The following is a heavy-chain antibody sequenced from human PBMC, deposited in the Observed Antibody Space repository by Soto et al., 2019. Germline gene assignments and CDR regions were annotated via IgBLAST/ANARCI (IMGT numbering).Heavy chain of an antibody. D-gene: IGHD3-10*01. CDR1: GFTFSDAI. J-gene: IGHJ4*02. CDR3: VRSSDPNYFDH. V-gene: IGHV3-73*01. Sequence: GGSLRLSCAPSGFTFSDAIMHWVRQASGRGLKWIGRLRTKVNSYPTTYSGALKGRFTISRDDSKNMAYLQMNSLKIEDTAVYYCVRSSDPNYFDHWGQGTLVTVSS. CDR2: LRTKVNSYPT.